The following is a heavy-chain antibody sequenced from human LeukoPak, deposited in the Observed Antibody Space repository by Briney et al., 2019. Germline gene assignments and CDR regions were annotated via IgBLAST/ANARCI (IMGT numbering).Heavy chain of an antibody. Sequence: PGGSLTLSCAVSGFNLDDYVMTWVRPAPGKGLEWVSSISSISSYIYYAPAGKERFTISRDNAKNSLYLQMNSLRAEDTAVYSCARDRYCSSTSCYGRISYYFDYWGQGTLVTVSS. CDR2: ISSISSYI. V-gene: IGHV3-21*01. J-gene: IGHJ4*02. CDR1: GFNLDDYV. D-gene: IGHD2-2*01. CDR3: ARDRYCSSTSCYGRISYYFDY.